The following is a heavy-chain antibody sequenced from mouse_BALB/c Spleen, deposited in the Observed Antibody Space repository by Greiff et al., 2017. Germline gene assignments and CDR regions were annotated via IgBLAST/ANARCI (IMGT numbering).Heavy chain of an antibody. CDR1: GFSLTSYG. V-gene: IGHV2-9*02. CDR2: IWAGGST. J-gene: IGHJ3*01. CDR3: ARENYGSSYASFAY. Sequence: LQESGPGLVAPSQSLSITCTVSGFSLTSYGVHWVRQPPGKGLEWLGVIWAGGSTNYNSALMSRLSISKDNSKSQVFLKMNSLQTDDTAMYYCARENYGSSYASFAYWGQGTLVTVSA. D-gene: IGHD1-1*01.